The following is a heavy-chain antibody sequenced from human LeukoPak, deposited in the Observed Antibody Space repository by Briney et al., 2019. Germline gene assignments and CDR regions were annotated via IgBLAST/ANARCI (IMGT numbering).Heavy chain of an antibody. D-gene: IGHD3-10*01. CDR1: GFTFSSYG. CDR3: AKGGGSGSYLDY. V-gene: IGHV3-30*18. CDR2: ISYDGSNK. J-gene: IGHJ4*02. Sequence: GRSLRLSCAASGFTFSSYGMHWVRQAPGKGLEWVAVISYDGSNKHYADSVKGRFTISRDNSKNTLYLQMNSLRAEDTAVYYCAKGGGSGSYLDYWGQGTLVTVSS.